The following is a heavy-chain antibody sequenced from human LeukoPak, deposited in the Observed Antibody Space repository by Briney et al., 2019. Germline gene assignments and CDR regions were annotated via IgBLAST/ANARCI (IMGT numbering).Heavy chain of an antibody. CDR3: ARGCGIQLWFGACPYGMDV. V-gene: IGHV1-46*01. D-gene: IGHD5-18*01. CDR1: GYTFTSYY. Sequence: ASVKVSCKSSGYTFTSYYMHWVRQAPGQGLDWMGIINPSGGSTSYALKFQGRVTMTRDTSTSTVYMELSSLRSEDTAVYYCARGCGIQLWFGACPYGMDVWGQGTTVTVSS. J-gene: IGHJ6*02. CDR2: INPSGGST.